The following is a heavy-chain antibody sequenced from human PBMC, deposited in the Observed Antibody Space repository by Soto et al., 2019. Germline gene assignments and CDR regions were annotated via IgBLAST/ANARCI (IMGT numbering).Heavy chain of an antibody. CDR3: ARENNIVVVVAVMGY. J-gene: IGHJ4*02. Sequence: PGGSLRLACAASGFTFSSYAMPWVRQAPGKGLEWVAVISYDGSNKYYADSVKGRFTISRDNSKNTLYLQMNSLRAEDTAVYYSARENNIVVVVAVMGYWGQGTLVTVSS. CDR1: GFTFSSYA. CDR2: ISYDGSNK. D-gene: IGHD2-15*01. V-gene: IGHV3-30-3*01.